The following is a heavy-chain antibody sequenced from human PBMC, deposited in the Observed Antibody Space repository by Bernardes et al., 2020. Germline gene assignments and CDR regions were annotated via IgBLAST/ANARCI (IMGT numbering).Heavy chain of an antibody. CDR1: GFTFSAVW. J-gene: IGHJ4*02. D-gene: IGHD2-21*01. Sequence: GGSLRLSCAVSGFTFSAVWMTWVRQVPGKGPECVANINQDGSEENYVDSVKGRFTISRDNAKNSLFLQMNSLSAGDTAVYYCARNRGLDSWGQGTLVTVSS. V-gene: IGHV3-7*03. CDR3: ARNRGLDS. CDR2: INQDGSEE.